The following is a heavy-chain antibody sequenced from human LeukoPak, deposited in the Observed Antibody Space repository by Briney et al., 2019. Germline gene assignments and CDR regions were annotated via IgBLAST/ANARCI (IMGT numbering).Heavy chain of an antibody. D-gene: IGHD2-15*01. J-gene: IGHJ6*02. CDR2: ISSSGSTI. CDR1: GFTFSDYY. V-gene: IGHV3-11*01. CDR3: ARERYCSGGSCLRGDYYFYYGMDV. Sequence: GGSLRLSCAASGFTFSDYYMSWIRQASGKGLEWVSYISSSGSTIYYADSVKGRFTISRDNAKNALYLQMNSLRAEDTAVYYCARERYCSGGSCLRGDYYFYYGMDVWGQGTTVTVSS.